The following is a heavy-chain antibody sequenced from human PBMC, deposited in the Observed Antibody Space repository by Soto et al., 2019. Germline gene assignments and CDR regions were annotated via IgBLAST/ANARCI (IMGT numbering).Heavy chain of an antibody. V-gene: IGHV4-59*08. J-gene: IGHJ3*02. CDR2: IYYSGST. CDR3: ASSLGSDAFDI. CDR1: GGSISSYY. Sequence: SETLSLTCTVSGGSISSYYWSWIRQPPGKGLEWIGYIYYSGSTNYNPSLKSRVTISVDTSKNQFSLKLSSVTAADTAVYYCASSLGSDAFDIWGQGTMVTVSS. D-gene: IGHD2-2*03.